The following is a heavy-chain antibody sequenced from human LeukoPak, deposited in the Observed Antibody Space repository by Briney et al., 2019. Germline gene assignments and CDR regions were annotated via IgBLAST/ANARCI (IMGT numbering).Heavy chain of an antibody. D-gene: IGHD6-13*01. Sequence: GGSLRLSCAASGFTSSSYWMHWVRQAPGKGLVWVSRINSDGSSTSYADSGKGRFTISRDNAKNTLYLQMNSLRAEDTAVYYCASLAGKEDYWGQGTLVTVSS. V-gene: IGHV3-74*01. CDR2: INSDGSST. J-gene: IGHJ4*02. CDR3: ASLAGKEDY. CDR1: GFTSSSYW.